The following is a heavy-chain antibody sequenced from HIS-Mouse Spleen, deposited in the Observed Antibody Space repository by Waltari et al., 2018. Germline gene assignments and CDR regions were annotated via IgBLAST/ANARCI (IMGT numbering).Heavy chain of an antibody. Sequence: EVQLVESGGGLVQPGGSLRLSCAASGFTVSSNYMSWVRQAPGKGVEWVSVIYSGGSTYYADSVKGRFTISRDNSKNTLYLQMNSLRAEDTAVYYCARSEGLPYYFDYWGQGTLVTVSS. CDR2: IYSGGST. V-gene: IGHV3-66*01. CDR3: ARSEGLPYYFDY. D-gene: IGHD3-3*01. CDR1: GFTVSSNY. J-gene: IGHJ4*02.